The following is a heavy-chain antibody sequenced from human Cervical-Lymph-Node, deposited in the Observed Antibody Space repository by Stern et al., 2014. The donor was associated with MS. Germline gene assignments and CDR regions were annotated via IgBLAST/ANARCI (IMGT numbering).Heavy chain of an antibody. D-gene: IGHD4-23*01. CDR2: IYYDGSNR. CDR1: GFTFSSSG. V-gene: IGHV3-33*01. Sequence: DQLVESGGGVVQPGRSLRLSCAASGFTFSSSGMHWVRKAPGKGLERLAIIYYDGSNRYYADSVKGRFTISRDNSKNTLYLQMNSLRAEDTAVYYCAREGGNTAEYFQHWGQGTLVTVSS. J-gene: IGHJ1*01. CDR3: AREGGNTAEYFQH.